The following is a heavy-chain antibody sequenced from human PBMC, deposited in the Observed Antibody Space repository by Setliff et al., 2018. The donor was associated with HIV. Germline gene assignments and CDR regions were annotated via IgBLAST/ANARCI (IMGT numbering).Heavy chain of an antibody. CDR3: ARDLNVWIGSLWFDP. J-gene: IGHJ5*02. CDR2: INAGNGDT. Sequence: ASVKVSCKASGYTFTSYAMHWVRQAPGQRLEWMGWINAGNGDTKYSQKFQGRVTITRDTSASTAYMELSSLRSEDTAVYYCARDLNVWIGSLWFDPWGQGTLVTAPQ. D-gene: IGHD3-16*01. CDR1: GYTFTSYA. V-gene: IGHV1-3*01.